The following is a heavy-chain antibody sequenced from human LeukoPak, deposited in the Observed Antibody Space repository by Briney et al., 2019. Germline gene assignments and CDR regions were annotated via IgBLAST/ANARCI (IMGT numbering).Heavy chain of an antibody. CDR3: AKWGDYDVLTGYYVSDY. CDR2: ISGSGGST. V-gene: IGHV3-23*01. Sequence: GGSLRLSCAASGFTFSSYAMGWVRQAPGKGLEWVSAISGSGGSTYYADSVKGRFTISRDNSKNTVFLQMNSLRAEDTAVYYCAKWGDYDVLTGYYVSDYWGQGTLVTVSS. D-gene: IGHD3-9*01. CDR1: GFTFSSYA. J-gene: IGHJ4*02.